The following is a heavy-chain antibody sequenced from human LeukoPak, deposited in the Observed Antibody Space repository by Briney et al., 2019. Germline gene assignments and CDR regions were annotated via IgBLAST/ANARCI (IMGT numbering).Heavy chain of an antibody. CDR2: ITVDGKTT. V-gene: IGHV3-74*01. CDR3: ARAKKLLPTG. Sequence: GGSLRLSCADSGFTFSTSWMHWVRQIPGKGLVWVSRITVDGKTTSYADSVKGRFTTSRDNAENTLYLQKNSLRAEDTAVYYCARAKKLLPTGWGQGTLVTVSS. CDR1: GFTFSTSW. J-gene: IGHJ4*02. D-gene: IGHD3-22*01.